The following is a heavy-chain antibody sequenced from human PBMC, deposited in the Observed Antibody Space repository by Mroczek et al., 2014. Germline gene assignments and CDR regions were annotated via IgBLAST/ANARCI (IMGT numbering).Heavy chain of an antibody. V-gene: IGHV4-34*01. J-gene: IGHJ4*02. CDR3: ARAVYDSSGYIDY. Sequence: QVQLQQWGAGLLKPSETLSLTCAVYGGSFSGYYWSWIRQPPGKGLEWIGEINHSGSTNYNPSLKSRVTISVDTSKNQFSLKLSSVTAADTAVYYCARAVYDSSGYIDYWGQGTLVTVSS. CDR1: GGSFSGYY. CDR2: INHSGST. D-gene: IGHD3-22*01.